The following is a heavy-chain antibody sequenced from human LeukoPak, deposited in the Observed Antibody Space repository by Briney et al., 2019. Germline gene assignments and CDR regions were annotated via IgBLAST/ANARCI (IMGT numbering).Heavy chain of an antibody. J-gene: IGHJ5*02. CDR1: GGTFSSYG. CDR3: ARGEDYYGSGSYYGVDP. D-gene: IGHD3-10*01. CDR2: ISAYNGNT. Sequence: ASVKVSCKASGGTFSSYGISWVRQAPGQGLEWMGWISAYNGNTNYAQKLQGRVTMTTDTSTSTAYMELRSLRSDDTAVYYCARGEDYYGSGSYYGVDPWGQGTLVTVSS. V-gene: IGHV1-18*01.